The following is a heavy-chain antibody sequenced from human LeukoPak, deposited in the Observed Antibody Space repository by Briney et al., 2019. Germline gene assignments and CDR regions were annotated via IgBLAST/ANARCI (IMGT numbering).Heavy chain of an antibody. CDR3: ARSRFLSSVAFDI. J-gene: IGHJ3*02. Sequence: PSETLSLTCTVSGGSISSYYWSWIRQPPGKGLEWIGYIYYSGSTNYNPSLKSRVTISVDTSKNQFSLKLSSVTAADTAVYYCARSRFLSSVAFDIWGQGTMVTVSS. CDR1: GGSISSYY. V-gene: IGHV4-59*01. CDR2: IYYSGST. D-gene: IGHD3-3*01.